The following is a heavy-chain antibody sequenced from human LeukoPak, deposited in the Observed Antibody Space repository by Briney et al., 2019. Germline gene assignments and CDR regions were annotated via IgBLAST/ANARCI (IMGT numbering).Heavy chain of an antibody. D-gene: IGHD4-11*01. CDR1: GGTFSSYA. J-gene: IGHJ5*02. Sequence: SVKVSCKASGGTFSSYAISWVRQAPGQGLEWMGGIIPIFGTANYAQKFQGRVTITTDESTSTAYMELSSLRSEDTAVYYCARGFGNSNYVAWFDPWGQGTLVTVSS. V-gene: IGHV1-69*05. CDR2: IIPIFGTA. CDR3: ARGFGNSNYVAWFDP.